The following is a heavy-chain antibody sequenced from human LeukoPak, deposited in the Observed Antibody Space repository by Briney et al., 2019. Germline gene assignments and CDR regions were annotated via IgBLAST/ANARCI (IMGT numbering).Heavy chain of an antibody. J-gene: IGHJ4*02. CDR2: IYDDGST. V-gene: IGHV3-53*04. CDR3: ARDLGYYFDC. CDR1: GFTVSSKY. Sequence: QPGGSLRLSCAASGFTVSSKYMTWVRQAPGKGLEWVSLIYDDGSTYYADSVRGRFTISRHNSKNTLHLQMNSLRAGDTAVYYCARDLGYYFDCWGQGTLVTVSS. D-gene: IGHD3-16*01.